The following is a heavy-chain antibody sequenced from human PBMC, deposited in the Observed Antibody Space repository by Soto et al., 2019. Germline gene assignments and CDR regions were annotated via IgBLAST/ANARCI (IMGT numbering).Heavy chain of an antibody. CDR1: GGSISSTSYY. CDR2: IYYSGST. CDR3: ARPAYSDYDYGY. Sequence: QLQLQESGPGLVKPSETLSLTCTVSGGSISSTSYYWCWIRQPPGKGLEWIGSIYYSGSTYHNPSRKSRVAISVDTSKNQFSLKLSSVTAADTAVYYCARPAYSDYDYGYWGQGTLVTVSS. V-gene: IGHV4-39*01. J-gene: IGHJ4*02. D-gene: IGHD5-12*01.